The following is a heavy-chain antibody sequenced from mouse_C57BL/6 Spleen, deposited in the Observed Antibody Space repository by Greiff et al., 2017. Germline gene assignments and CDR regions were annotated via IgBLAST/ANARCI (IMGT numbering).Heavy chain of an antibody. CDR1: GYAFSSSW. CDR2: IYPGDGDT. Sequence: QVQLKQSGPELVKPGASVKISCKASGYAFSSSWMNWVKQRPGKGLEWIGRIYPGDGDTNYNGKVKGKATLTADKSSSTAYMQLSSLTSEDSAVYFCARWQYYGSSSYAMDYWGQGTSVTVSS. J-gene: IGHJ4*01. V-gene: IGHV1-82*01. D-gene: IGHD1-1*01. CDR3: ARWQYYGSSSYAMDY.